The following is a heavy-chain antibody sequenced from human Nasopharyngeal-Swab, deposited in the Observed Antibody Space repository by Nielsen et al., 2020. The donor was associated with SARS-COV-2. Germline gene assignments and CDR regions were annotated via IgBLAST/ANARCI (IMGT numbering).Heavy chain of an antibody. Sequence: WIRQPPGKGLEWVALISYDGSVKYLGDSVKGRFTVSRDNVKDTLSLQMNSLKPDDTAIYYCAKPSIMLMLYATSTLYLHHWGQGTPVTVSS. J-gene: IGHJ5*02. D-gene: IGHD2-8*01. CDR2: ISYDGSVK. CDR3: AKPSIMLMLYATSTLYLHH. V-gene: IGHV3-30*18.